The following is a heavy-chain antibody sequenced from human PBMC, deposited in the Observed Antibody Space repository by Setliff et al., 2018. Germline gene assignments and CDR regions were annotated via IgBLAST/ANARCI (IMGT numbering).Heavy chain of an antibody. J-gene: IGHJ6*03. CDR3: ARMSGFLYMDV. D-gene: IGHD3-3*01. CDR2: IYYRGSN. CDR1: GASLSSGTYY. V-gene: IGHV4-39*07. Sequence: SETLSLTCTVSGASLSSGTYYWGWIRQPPGKGLEWIGRIYYRGSNKYNPSLKGRATLSIDASKKQFSLKLTSVTAADTAVYYCARMSGFLYMDVWGKGTTVTVSS.